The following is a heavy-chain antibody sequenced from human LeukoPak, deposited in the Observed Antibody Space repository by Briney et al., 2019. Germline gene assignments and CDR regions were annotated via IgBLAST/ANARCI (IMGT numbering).Heavy chain of an antibody. D-gene: IGHD4-17*01. V-gene: IGHV3-30-3*01. J-gene: IGHJ4*02. CDR2: ISYDGSNK. CDR1: GITLTTYA. CDR3: ARAGRPNGDYHYFDY. Sequence: PEGSLRLSCAVSGITLTTYALHWVRQAPGEGLEWVAAISYDGSNKYYADSVKGRFTISRDNSKNTLYLQMNILTPDDTAVYRRARAGRPNGDYHYFDYWGQGTLATVSS.